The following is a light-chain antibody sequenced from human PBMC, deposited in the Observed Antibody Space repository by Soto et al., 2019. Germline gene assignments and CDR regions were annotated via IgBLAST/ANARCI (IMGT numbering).Light chain of an antibody. Sequence: EIVLTQSPGTLSLSPGERATLSCRASQSVSSSYLAWYQQKPGQAPRLLIYGASSRATGIPDRFSGSGSGTDFTLTISRLEPEDFAVYYCQKYGSFFPLTFGGGTKVEIK. CDR1: QSVSSSY. CDR2: GAS. V-gene: IGKV3-20*01. CDR3: QKYGSFFPLT. J-gene: IGKJ4*01.